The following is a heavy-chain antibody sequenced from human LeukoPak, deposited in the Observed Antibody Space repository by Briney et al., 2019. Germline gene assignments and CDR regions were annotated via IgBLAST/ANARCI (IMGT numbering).Heavy chain of an antibody. Sequence: SETLSLTCSVSGGSISSYYWGWIRQPPGKGLEWIGYIYNSGSTNYNPSLKNRVTISVDTSKNQFSLKLSSVTAADTAVYYCAREDNGYDILTGYYYYMDVWGKGTTVTISS. D-gene: IGHD3-9*01. CDR1: GGSISSYY. J-gene: IGHJ6*03. CDR3: AREDNGYDILTGYYYYMDV. CDR2: IYNSGST. V-gene: IGHV4-4*08.